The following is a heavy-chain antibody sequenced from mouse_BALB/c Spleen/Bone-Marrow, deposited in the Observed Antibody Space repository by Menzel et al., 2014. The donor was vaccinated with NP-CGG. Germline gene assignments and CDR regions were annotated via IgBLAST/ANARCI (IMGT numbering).Heavy chain of an antibody. Sequence: GAELVKPGASVNLSCKASGYTFTSYWVYWVKQRPGQGLEWIGEINPSNGRANYNEKFKNKATLTVDKSTSTAYMQVSSLTSEDSAVYYCARRDFRSWFAYWGQGTLVTVSA. CDR3: ARRDFRSWFAY. V-gene: IGHV1S81*02. CDR2: INPSNGRA. J-gene: IGHJ3*01. D-gene: IGHD2-14*01. CDR1: GYTFTSYW.